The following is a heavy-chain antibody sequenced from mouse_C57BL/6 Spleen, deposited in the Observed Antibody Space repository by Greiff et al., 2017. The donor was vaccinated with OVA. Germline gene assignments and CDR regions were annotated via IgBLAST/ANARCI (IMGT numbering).Heavy chain of an antibody. V-gene: IGHV1-55*01. D-gene: IGHD4-1*01. CDR1: GYTFTSYW. CDR3: ARRVELGRGYFDV. J-gene: IGHJ1*03. CDR2: IYPGSGST. Sequence: VQLQQPGAELVKPGASVKMSCKASGYTFTSYWITWVKQRPGQGLEWIGDIYPGSGSTNYNEKFKSKATLTLDTSSSTAYMQLSSLTSEDSAVYYCARRVELGRGYFDVWGTGTTVTVSS.